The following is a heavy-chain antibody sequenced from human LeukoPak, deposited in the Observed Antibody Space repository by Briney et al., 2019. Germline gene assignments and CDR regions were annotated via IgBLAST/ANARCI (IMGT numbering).Heavy chain of an antibody. J-gene: IGHJ3*02. Sequence: ASVKVSCKVSGYTVTELSMHWVQQAPGKGLEWMGGFDPEDGETIYAQKFQGRVTMTEDTSTDTAYMELSSLRSEDTAVSYCATVSPVLYYGSGSYYNGGAFDIWGQGTMVTVSS. CDR2: FDPEDGET. V-gene: IGHV1-24*01. CDR3: ATVSPVLYYGSGSYYNGGAFDI. CDR1: GYTVTELS. D-gene: IGHD3-10*01.